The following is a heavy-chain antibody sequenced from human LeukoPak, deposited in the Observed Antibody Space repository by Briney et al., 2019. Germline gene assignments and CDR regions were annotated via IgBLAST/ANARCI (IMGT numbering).Heavy chain of an antibody. V-gene: IGHV3-33*01. CDR1: GFTFSSYG. D-gene: IGHD6-19*01. CDR2: MRYEGSNK. J-gene: IGHJ4*02. CDR3: ARGGYSSDWGLDH. Sequence: GGSLRVSCVASGFTFSSYGMHWVREAPGQGLEGVAVMRYEGSNKYYADSVKGRFTISRDNSKNTLYLQMNSLRAEDTAVYYCARGGYSSDWGLDHWGQGTLVTVSS.